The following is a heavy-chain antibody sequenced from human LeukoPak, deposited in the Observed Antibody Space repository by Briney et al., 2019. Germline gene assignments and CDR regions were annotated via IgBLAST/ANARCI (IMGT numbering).Heavy chain of an antibody. CDR1: AFTCSSYG. CDR2: IRYDGSNK. CDR3: AKDVLLPARYYYYDYMDV. V-gene: IGHV3-30*02. J-gene: IGHJ6*03. Sequence: GGFLSLSCAASAFTCSSYGLHWLRQAPGKGLEWVAFIRYDGSNKYYADSVKGRFTISRDNSKHTLYLQMNSLRAEDTSVHCCAKDVLLPARYYYYDYMDVWGKGTTVTVSS. D-gene: IGHD2-15*01.